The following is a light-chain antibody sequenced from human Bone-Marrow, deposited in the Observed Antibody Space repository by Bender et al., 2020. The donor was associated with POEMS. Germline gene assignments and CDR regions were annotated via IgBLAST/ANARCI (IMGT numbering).Light chain of an antibody. Sequence: SYEVTQPPSVSVSPGQTASITCSGDEFGDKYVAWYQQKPGQSPVLVIYQDTKRPSGIPERFSGSNSGNTATLTISGTQAMDEADYYCQAWDTYSVIFGGGTKLTVL. CDR3: QAWDTYSVI. CDR2: QDT. CDR1: EFGDKY. J-gene: IGLJ2*01. V-gene: IGLV3-1*01.